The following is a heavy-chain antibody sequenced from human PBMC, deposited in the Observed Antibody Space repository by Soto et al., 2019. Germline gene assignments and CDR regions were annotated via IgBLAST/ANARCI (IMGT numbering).Heavy chain of an antibody. CDR1: GYTFTSYG. J-gene: IGHJ4*02. D-gene: IGHD3-9*01. CDR3: ARLVYYDILTGYYGSGSPTFDY. CDR2: ISAYNGNT. V-gene: IGHV1-18*01. Sequence: ASVKVSCTASGYTFTSYGISWVRQAPGQGLEWMGWISAYNGNTNYAQKLQGRVTMTTDTSTSTAYMELRSLRSDDTAVYYCARLVYYDILTGYYGSGSPTFDYWGQGTLVTVSS.